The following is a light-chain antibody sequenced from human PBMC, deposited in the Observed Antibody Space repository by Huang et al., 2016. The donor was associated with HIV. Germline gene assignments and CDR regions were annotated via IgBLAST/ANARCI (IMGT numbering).Light chain of an antibody. CDR2: DAT. J-gene: IGKJ1*01. CDR1: QDISNY. CDR3: QHYDNLRT. V-gene: IGKV1-33*01. Sequence: DIQMTQSPSSLSASVGDRVTITCQASQDISNYLNRYQQKPGKAPKLLIYDATMLETGVSSRISGSGSRTDFTFTISSLRPEDIATYYCQHYDNLRTFGQGTKVEIK.